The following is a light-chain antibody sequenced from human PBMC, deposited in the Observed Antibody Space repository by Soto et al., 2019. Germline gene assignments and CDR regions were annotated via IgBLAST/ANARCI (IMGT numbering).Light chain of an antibody. CDR1: QSLTSSY. CDR3: QQYDSLPYT. CDR2: GAS. J-gene: IGKJ2*01. Sequence: EIVLTQSPGTLSLSPGERATLSCRASQSLTSSYFAWYKQRPGQAPTLLIYGASSRATGIPDRFSGSGSGTDFTLTITRLEPDDFAVFYCQQYDSLPYTFGQGTKLEI. V-gene: IGKV3-20*01.